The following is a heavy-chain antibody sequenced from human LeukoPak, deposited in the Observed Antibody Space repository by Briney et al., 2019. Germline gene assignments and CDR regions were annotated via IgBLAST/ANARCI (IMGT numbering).Heavy chain of an antibody. D-gene: IGHD4-17*01. CDR1: GYSLTDLS. V-gene: IGHV1-24*01. CDR3: AKSHGDYGLLDY. J-gene: IGHJ4*02. Sequence: ASVKVSFTVSGYSLTDLSLRWVRQALGKGLEWRGELDAEDGEPCYEQKFQGRLSITEDTSKDTGYMELRTLRSEDTALYYCAKSHGDYGLLDYWGQGTLVTVSS. CDR2: LDAEDGEP.